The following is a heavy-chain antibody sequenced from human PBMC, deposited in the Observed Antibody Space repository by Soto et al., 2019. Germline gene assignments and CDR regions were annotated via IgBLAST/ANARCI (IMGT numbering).Heavy chain of an antibody. J-gene: IGHJ4*02. D-gene: IGHD3-10*01. V-gene: IGHV3-48*02. Sequence: GGSLRLSCAASGFTFSSYSMNWVRQAPGKGLEWVSYISSSSSTIYYADSVKGRFTISRDNAKNSLYLQMNSLRDEDTAVYYCARRAALYYYGSGRELDYWGQGTLVTVSS. CDR3: ARRAALYYYGSGRELDY. CDR1: GFTFSSYS. CDR2: ISSSSSTI.